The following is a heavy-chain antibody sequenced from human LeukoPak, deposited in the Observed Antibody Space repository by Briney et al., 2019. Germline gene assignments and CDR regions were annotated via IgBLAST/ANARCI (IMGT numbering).Heavy chain of an antibody. Sequence: ASVKVSCKASGYTFTSYYISWVRQAPGQGLEWMGWISAYNGNTNYAQSLQGRVTMTTDTSTSTAYMELRSLGPDDTAVYYCARRHNWNDYWFDPWGQGTLVTVSS. CDR1: GYTFTSYY. CDR2: ISAYNGNT. CDR3: ARRHNWNDYWFDP. V-gene: IGHV1-18*04. D-gene: IGHD1-20*01. J-gene: IGHJ5*02.